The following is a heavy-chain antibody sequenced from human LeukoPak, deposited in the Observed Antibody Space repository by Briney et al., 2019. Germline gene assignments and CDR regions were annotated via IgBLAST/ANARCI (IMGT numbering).Heavy chain of an antibody. D-gene: IGHD4-17*01. J-gene: IGHJ4*02. Sequence: SETLSLTCTVSGYSISSGYYWGWIRQPPGKGLEWIGSIYHSGGTCYNPSLKSRVTISVDTSKNQFSLKLSSVTAADTAVYYCARDGDDYGDRVFDYWGQGTLVTVSS. CDR1: GYSISSGYY. V-gene: IGHV4-38-2*02. CDR2: IYHSGGT. CDR3: ARDGDDYGDRVFDY.